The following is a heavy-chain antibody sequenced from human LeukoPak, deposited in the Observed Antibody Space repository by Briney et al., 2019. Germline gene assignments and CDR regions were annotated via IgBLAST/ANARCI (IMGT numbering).Heavy chain of an antibody. CDR2: ISSRSSYI. J-gene: IGHJ5*01. D-gene: IGHD4-17*01. Sequence: GGSLRLSRAASIFTFSRYSMNWVRQAPGKGRGWVSSISSRSSYIYYADSVKGRFTIYRDNAKNSLYLQMNSLRAEDTRVYYCARWGGTVTTPWYKWFEHLGQRALGT. CDR3: ARWGGTVTTPWYKWFEH. V-gene: IGHV3-21*01. CDR1: IFTFSRYS.